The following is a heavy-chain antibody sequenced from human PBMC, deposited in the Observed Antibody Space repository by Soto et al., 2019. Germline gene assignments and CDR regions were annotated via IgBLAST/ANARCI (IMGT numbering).Heavy chain of an antibody. CDR1: GFTFSSYS. J-gene: IGHJ6*02. CDR2: ISSSSSTI. V-gene: IGHV3-48*02. Sequence: GGSLRLSCAASGFTFSSYSMNWVRQAPGKGLEWVSYISSSSSTIYYADSVKGRFTISRDNAKNSLYLQMNSLRDEDTAVYYCASGGGYPPRFGMDVWGQGTTVTVSS. D-gene: IGHD5-18*01. CDR3: ASGGGYPPRFGMDV.